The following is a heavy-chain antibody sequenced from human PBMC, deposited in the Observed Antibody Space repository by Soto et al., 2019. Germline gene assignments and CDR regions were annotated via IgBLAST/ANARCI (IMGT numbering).Heavy chain of an antibody. J-gene: IGHJ3*02. CDR2: IKQDGSEK. CDR1: GFTFSSYW. V-gene: IGHV3-7*03. Sequence: GGSLRLSCAASGFTFSSYWMSWVRQAPGKGLEWVANIKQDGSEKYYVDSVKGRFTISRDNAKNSLYLQMNSLRAEDTDVYYCARIADRLSGALDALDIWGQGTMVTVSS. D-gene: IGHD6-6*01. CDR3: ARIADRLSGALDALDI.